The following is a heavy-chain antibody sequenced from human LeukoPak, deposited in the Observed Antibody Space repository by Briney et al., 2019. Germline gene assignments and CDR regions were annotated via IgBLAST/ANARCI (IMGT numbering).Heavy chain of an antibody. J-gene: IGHJ5*02. D-gene: IGHD4-17*01. V-gene: IGHV4-59*01. CDR1: GGSISSYY. Sequence: SETLSLTCTVSGGSISSYYWSWIRQPPGKGLEWIGYICYSGSTNYNPSLKSRVTISVDTSKNQFSLKLSSVTAADTAVYYCARNYGDYVWFDPWGQGTLVTVSS. CDR3: ARNYGDYVWFDP. CDR2: ICYSGST.